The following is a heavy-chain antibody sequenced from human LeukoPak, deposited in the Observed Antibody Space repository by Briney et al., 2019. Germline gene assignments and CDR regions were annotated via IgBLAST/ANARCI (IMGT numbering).Heavy chain of an antibody. J-gene: IGHJ3*02. CDR1: GGSISSSSYY. CDR2: IYYSGST. CDR3: TRRGIGYCSSTSCPDAFDI. V-gene: IGHV4-39*01. Sequence: ASETLSLTCIVSGGSISSSSYYWGWIRQPPGEGLEWVGSIYYSGSTYYNPSLKSRVTISVDTSKNQFSLKLSSVTAADTAVYHCTRRGIGYCSSTSCPDAFDIWGQGTIVTVSS. D-gene: IGHD2-2*01.